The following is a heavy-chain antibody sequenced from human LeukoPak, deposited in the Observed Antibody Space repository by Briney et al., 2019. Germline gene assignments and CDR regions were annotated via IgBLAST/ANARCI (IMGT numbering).Heavy chain of an antibody. CDR1: GFTFSSSA. J-gene: IGHJ4*02. V-gene: IGHV3-23*01. Sequence: GGSLRLSCAASGFTFSSSAMSWVRQAPGKGLEWVSTITDSGSSTYYADSVKGRFTSSRDNSENTLYLEVNSLRAEDTAVYYCAHTKWVLLAYCGGDCYSPHFDYWGQGTLVTVSS. D-gene: IGHD2-21*02. CDR3: AHTKWVLLAYCGGDCYSPHFDY. CDR2: ITDSGSST.